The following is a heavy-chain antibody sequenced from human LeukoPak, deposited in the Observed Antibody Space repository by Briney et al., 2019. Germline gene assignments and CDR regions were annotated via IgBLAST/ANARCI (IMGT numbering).Heavy chain of an antibody. CDR1: GYTFTGYY. J-gene: IGHJ4*02. Sequence: ASVKVSCKASGYTFTGYYMHWVRQAPGQGLEWMGWISAYNGNTNYAQKLQGRVTMNTDTSTSTAYMELRSLRSDDTAVYYCARARSTTVTTPGYWGQGTLVTVSS. CDR3: ARARSTTVTTPGY. D-gene: IGHD4-17*01. CDR2: ISAYNGNT. V-gene: IGHV1-18*04.